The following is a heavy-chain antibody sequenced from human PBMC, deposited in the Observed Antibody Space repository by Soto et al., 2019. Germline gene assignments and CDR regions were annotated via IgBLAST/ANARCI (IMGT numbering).Heavy chain of an antibody. CDR3: TAQEGAVTTLGYYYYYMDV. Sequence: GGSLRLSCAASGFTFSNAWMSWVRQAPGKGLEWVGRIKSKTDGGTTDYAAPVKGRFTISRDDSKNTLYLQMNSLKTEEPAVYYCTAQEGAVTTLGYYYYYMDVWGKGTTVTVSS. CDR2: IKSKTDGGTT. D-gene: IGHD4-17*01. CDR1: GFTFSNAW. J-gene: IGHJ6*03. V-gene: IGHV3-15*01.